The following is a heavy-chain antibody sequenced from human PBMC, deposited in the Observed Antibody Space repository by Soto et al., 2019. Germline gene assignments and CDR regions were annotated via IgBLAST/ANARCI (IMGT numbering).Heavy chain of an antibody. CDR2: IKQDGSEK. V-gene: IGHV3-7*01. CDR3: ARDQGVVVPAAIYYGMDV. CDR1: GFTFSSYW. D-gene: IGHD2-2*01. J-gene: IGHJ6*02. Sequence: HPVGSLRLSCAASGFTFSSYWMSWVRQAPGKGLEWVANIKQDGSEKYYEDSVKGRFTISRDNAKNSLYLQMNSLRAEDTAVYYCARDQGVVVPAAIYYGMDVWGQGTTVTVSS.